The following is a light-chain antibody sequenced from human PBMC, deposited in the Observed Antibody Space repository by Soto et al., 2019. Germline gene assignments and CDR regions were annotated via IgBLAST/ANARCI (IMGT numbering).Light chain of an antibody. Sequence: QSALTQPPSTSGTPGQRVAISCSGTSSNIGSHTVNWYQQLPGTAPKLLIYGDDQRPSGIPDRFSGSKSGTSASLAITGLQAEDEADYYCQAYDYSLTASVFGGGTKLTVL. CDR2: GDD. CDR1: SSNIGSHT. J-gene: IGLJ3*02. V-gene: IGLV1-44*01. CDR3: QAYDYSLTASV.